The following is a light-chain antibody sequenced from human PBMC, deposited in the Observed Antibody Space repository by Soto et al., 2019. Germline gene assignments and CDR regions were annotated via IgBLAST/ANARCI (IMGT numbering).Light chain of an antibody. CDR3: QQYNKWPRT. CDR1: QSVSSN. CDR2: DAS. Sequence: EIVMTQSPATLSVSPGERATLSCRASQSVSSNLAWYQQKPGQAPRLLIYDASTRATGVPARFSGSGSGTEFTLTISSLQAEDFAVYHCQQYNKWPRTFGQGTKVDIK. V-gene: IGKV3-15*01. J-gene: IGKJ1*01.